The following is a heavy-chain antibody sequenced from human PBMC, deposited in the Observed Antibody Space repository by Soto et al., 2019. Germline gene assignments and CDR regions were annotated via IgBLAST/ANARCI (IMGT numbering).Heavy chain of an antibody. CDR1: GFTFSNAW. Sequence: GGSLRLSCAASGFTFSNAWMSWVRQAPGKGLEWVGRIKSKTDGGTTDYAAPVKGRFTISRDDSKNTLYLQMNSLKTEDTAVYYCTTRRRGYSGYDYAFDIWGQGTMVTVSS. CDR2: IKSKTDGGTT. D-gene: IGHD5-12*01. CDR3: TTRRRGYSGYDYAFDI. V-gene: IGHV3-15*01. J-gene: IGHJ3*02.